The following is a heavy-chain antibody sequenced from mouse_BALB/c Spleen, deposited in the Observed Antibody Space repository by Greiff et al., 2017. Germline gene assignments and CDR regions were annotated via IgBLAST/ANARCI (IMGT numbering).Heavy chain of an antibody. D-gene: IGHD2-1*01. CDR3: ARDYGNYAVLYYYAMDY. CDR1: GYTFTSYT. CDR2: INPSSGYT. V-gene: IGHV1-4*01. Sequence: QVQLQQSGAELARPGASVKMSCKASGYTFTSYTMHWVKQRPGQGLEWIGYINPSSGYTNYNQKFKDKATLTADKSSSTAYMQLSSLTSEDSAVYYCARDYGNYAVLYYYAMDYWGQGTSVTVSS. J-gene: IGHJ4*01.